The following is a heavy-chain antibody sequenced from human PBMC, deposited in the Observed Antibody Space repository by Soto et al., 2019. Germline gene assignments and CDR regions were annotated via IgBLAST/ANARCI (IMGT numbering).Heavy chain of an antibody. Sequence: PGGSHRHSSTASGFTCISYGMCWVRQAPGKGLEWVAGISYVGSNQYYADSVRGRFTISRDSAKNSLYLQMNSLRAEDTAVYYCAKNAGAIDYCGQGTLVTVSS. CDR3: AKNAGAIDY. CDR1: GFTCISYG. CDR2: ISYVGSNQ. J-gene: IGHJ4*02. V-gene: IGHV3-30*18.